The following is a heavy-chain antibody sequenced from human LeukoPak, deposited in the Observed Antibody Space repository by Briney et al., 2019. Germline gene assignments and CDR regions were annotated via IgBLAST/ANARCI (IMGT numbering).Heavy chain of an antibody. CDR3: ARGGIVGDPYYFDY. J-gene: IGHJ4*02. D-gene: IGHD1-26*01. CDR2: ISAFNGNT. V-gene: IGHV1-18*01. Sequence: VAAVKVSCKDSGYIFNSYAITWVRQAPGLGREGMGWISAFNGNTHYPQKFQGRVTMTTDTSTNTAYLELRSLRSDDTAVYYCARGGIVGDPYYFDYWGQGTPVTVSS. CDR1: GYIFNSYA.